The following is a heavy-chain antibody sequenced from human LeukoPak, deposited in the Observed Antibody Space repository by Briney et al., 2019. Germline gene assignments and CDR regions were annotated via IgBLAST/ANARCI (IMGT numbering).Heavy chain of an antibody. D-gene: IGHD6-6*01. CDR3: AREGSSSGPGALDI. Sequence: GGSLRLSCAASGFTVSSNYMTWVRQAPGKGLEWVSIIYSGGRTYYTDSVEGRFTISRDSSKNTLYLQMNSLGAEDTAVYFCAREGSSSGPGALDIWGQGTMVTVSS. J-gene: IGHJ3*02. V-gene: IGHV3-66*02. CDR1: GFTVSSNY. CDR2: IYSGGRT.